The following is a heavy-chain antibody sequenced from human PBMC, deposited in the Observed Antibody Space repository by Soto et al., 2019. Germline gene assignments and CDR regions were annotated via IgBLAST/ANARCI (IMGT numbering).Heavy chain of an antibody. Sequence: PGGSLRLSCAASGFTFTDYAMTWVRQAPGKGLEWVSAISSRATNTYYADSVKGRFTISRDNSQNTLYLQMDSLRAEDTAVYYCAKGAAGRTNDYGDYWGQGTLVTVSS. CDR2: ISSRATNT. V-gene: IGHV3-23*01. D-gene: IGHD1-1*01. CDR3: AKGAAGRTNDYGDY. J-gene: IGHJ4*02. CDR1: GFTFTDYA.